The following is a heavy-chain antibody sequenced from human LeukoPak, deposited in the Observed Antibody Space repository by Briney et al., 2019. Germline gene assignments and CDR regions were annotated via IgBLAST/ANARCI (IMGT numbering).Heavy chain of an antibody. CDR1: GGSISSGGYS. CDR3: ARGRGWNWFDP. D-gene: IGHD3-10*01. J-gene: IGHJ5*02. V-gene: IGHV4-30-2*01. CDR2: IYHSGTT. Sequence: SETLSLTCAVSGGSISSGGYSWSWIRQPPGKGLEWIGYIYHSGTTYYNPSLKSRVTISVDRSKNQFSLKLNSVTAADTAVYYCARGRGWNWFDPWGQGTLVTVSS.